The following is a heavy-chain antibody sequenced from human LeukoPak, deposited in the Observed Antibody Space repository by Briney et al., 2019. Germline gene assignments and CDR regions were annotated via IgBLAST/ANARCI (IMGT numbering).Heavy chain of an antibody. CDR1: GDSSSRFY. D-gene: IGHD3-10*01. J-gene: IGHJ4*02. CDR2: IYNSGST. Sequence: PSETLSLTCTVSGDSSSRFYWSWIRQPPGNRLEWIGNIYNSGSTNNSPSLQSRVTLSVDTSKNQFSLELRSVTAADTAVYYCARVRGLGLFDYWGQGTLVTVSS. CDR3: ARVRGLGLFDY. V-gene: IGHV4-59*01.